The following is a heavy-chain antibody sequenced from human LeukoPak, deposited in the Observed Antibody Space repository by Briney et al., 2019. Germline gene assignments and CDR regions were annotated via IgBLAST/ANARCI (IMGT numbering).Heavy chain of an antibody. Sequence: GGSLRLSCAASGFTFSSYWMSWVRQAPGKGLEWVANIKQDGSEKYYVDTVKGRFTISRDNAKNSLYLQMNSLRAEDTAVYYCARVGGGESDYYYYGMDVWGQGTTVTVSS. CDR1: GFTFSSYW. V-gene: IGHV3-7*03. J-gene: IGHJ6*02. CDR2: IKQDGSEK. CDR3: ARVGGGESDYYYYGMDV. D-gene: IGHD3-10*01.